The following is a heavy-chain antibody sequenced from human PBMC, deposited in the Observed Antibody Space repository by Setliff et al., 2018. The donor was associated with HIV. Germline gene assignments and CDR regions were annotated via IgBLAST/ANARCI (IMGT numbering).Heavy chain of an antibody. V-gene: IGHV4-61*09. CDR3: ARQVPIPGVAVTPIDF. J-gene: IGHJ4*02. CDR2: IYTSGNT. CDR1: GGSISSGSYY. Sequence: SETLSLTCTVSGGSISSGSYYWSWIRQPAGKGLEWIGHIYTSGNTNHNPSLKSRVTISVDTSENQFSLKLSSVTAADTAVYYCARQVPIPGVAVTPIDFWGQGILVTVSS. D-gene: IGHD3-22*01.